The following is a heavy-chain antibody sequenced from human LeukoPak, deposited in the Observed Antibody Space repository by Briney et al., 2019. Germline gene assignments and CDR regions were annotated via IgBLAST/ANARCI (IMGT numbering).Heavy chain of an antibody. CDR3: ARGLSV. CDR2: ISSSGSPI. D-gene: IGHD3-3*02. CDR1: GFTFSSYA. Sequence: GGSLRLSCAASGFTFSSYAFNWVRQAPGKGLEWVSYISSSGSPIYYTDSVKGRFTISRDNAKSSLYLQMNRLRADDTAVYYCARGLSVGGQGTLVSVSS. J-gene: IGHJ4*02. V-gene: IGHV3-48*03.